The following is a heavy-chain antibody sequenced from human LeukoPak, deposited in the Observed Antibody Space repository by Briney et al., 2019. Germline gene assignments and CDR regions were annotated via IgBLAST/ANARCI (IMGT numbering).Heavy chain of an antibody. CDR1: GYTFTNYD. CDR2: MSANSGNT. Sequence: GASVKVSCEASGYTFTNYDINRVRQATGQGLEWMGWMSANSGNTGYAQKFQGRVTITADKSTSTAYMELSSLRSEDTAVYYCARDFAVTTPGAFDIWGQGTIVTVSS. CDR3: ARDFAVTTPGAFDI. D-gene: IGHD4-17*01. J-gene: IGHJ3*02. V-gene: IGHV1-8*01.